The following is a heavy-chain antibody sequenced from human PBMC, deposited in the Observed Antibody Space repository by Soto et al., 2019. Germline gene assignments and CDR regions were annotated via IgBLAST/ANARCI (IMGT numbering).Heavy chain of an antibody. J-gene: IGHJ3*01. CDR1: VFTFSTSV. CDR3: TWSLVARDAFDE. CDR2: ISGSGDRT. D-gene: IGHD5-12*01. Sequence: GGSLRLSCAASVFTFSTSVMSWGRQAPGKGLQWVSSISGSGDRTYYADSVKGRFTVSRDNSKNTLYLDMNTVTADDTALYYCTWSLVARDAFDEWGQGTMVTV. V-gene: IGHV3-23*01.